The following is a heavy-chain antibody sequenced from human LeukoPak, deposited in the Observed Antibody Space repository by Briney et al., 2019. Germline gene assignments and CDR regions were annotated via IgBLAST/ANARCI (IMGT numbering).Heavy chain of an antibody. J-gene: IGHJ4*02. D-gene: IGHD6-19*01. CDR1: GGSISSYY. CDR2: IYYSGST. CDR3: ARQYNSGWYSFDY. V-gene: IGHV4-59*08. Sequence: SETLSLTCAVSGGSISSYYCSWIRQPPGKALEWIGYIYYSGSTHYNPSLKSRVTISLDTSRNQFSLNLSSVTAADTAVYCCARQYNSGWYSFDYWGQGTLVTVSS.